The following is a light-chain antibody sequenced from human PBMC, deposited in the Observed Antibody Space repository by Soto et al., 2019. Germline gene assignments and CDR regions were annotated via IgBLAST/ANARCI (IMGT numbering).Light chain of an antibody. J-gene: IGKJ1*01. CDR2: GAS. CDR3: QQYGSSAWT. V-gene: IGKV3-20*01. CDR1: QSVSSSY. Sequence: EIVLTQSQGPLSLSPGERATLSCRASQSVSSSYLAWYQQKPGQAPRLLLYGASSRATGIPDRFSGSGSGTDFTLTISRLEPEDFAVYYCQQYGSSAWTFGQGTKVEIK.